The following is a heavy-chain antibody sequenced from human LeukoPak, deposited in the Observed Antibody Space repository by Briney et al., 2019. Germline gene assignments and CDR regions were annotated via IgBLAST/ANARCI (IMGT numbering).Heavy chain of an antibody. CDR2: LSRGGGTT. CDR1: GFNFNMFA. CDR3: AKEQRIRHCSEGVCMEGYYFDY. Sequence: PGGSLRLSCSGTGFNFNMFAINWVRQAPGKGLEWVSGLSRGGGTTSYADSVKGRLTISRDNSKKTVFLQMNSLKSDDTAVYYCAKEQRIRHCSEGVCMEGYYFDYWGQGTLVTVSS. V-gene: IGHV3-23*01. D-gene: IGHD6-25*01. J-gene: IGHJ4*02.